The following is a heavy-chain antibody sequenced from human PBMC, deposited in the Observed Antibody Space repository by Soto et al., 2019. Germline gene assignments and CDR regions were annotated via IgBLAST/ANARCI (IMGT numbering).Heavy chain of an antibody. V-gene: IGHV3-21*04. CDR1: VFTFSRFS. CDR3: ARVAY. CDR2: ISSASSET. Sequence: GESLKISCEASVFTFSRFSMNWVRQVPGNVLEWVASISSASSETWYADSLKGRFIIYRDNAQNSLFLQMNTLRPEDSAIYYCARVAYWGPATQVTVSS. J-gene: IGHJ4*02.